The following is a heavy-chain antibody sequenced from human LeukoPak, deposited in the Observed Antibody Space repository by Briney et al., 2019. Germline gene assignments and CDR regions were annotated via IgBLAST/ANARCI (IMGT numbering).Heavy chain of an antibody. CDR1: GDSISSGYYY. Sequence: SETLSLTCSVSGDSISSGYYYWGWIRQAPGKGPEWIGSIYYSGITYYNPSLKSRVTLSVDTSNNKFSLQLTSVTAADTAVYYCARQPKSCTPGVFVTGKACWFDPWGQGTRVTVSS. CDR2: IYYSGIT. CDR3: ARQPKSCTPGVFVTGKACWFDP. V-gene: IGHV4-39*01. D-gene: IGHD3-10*01. J-gene: IGHJ5*02.